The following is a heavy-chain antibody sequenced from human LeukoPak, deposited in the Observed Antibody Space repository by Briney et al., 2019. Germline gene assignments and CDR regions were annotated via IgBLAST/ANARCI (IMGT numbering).Heavy chain of an antibody. Sequence: ASVKVSCKPSGYTFTNYYVHWVRQAPGQGLEWMGIIDPSSDSASYAQKFQDRVTMTRDTSTSTVYMELSSLRSEDTALYYCARGLSLTDTSMVFWGQGTLVTVSS. V-gene: IGHV1-46*01. J-gene: IGHJ4*02. CDR2: IDPSSDSA. CDR3: ARGLSLTDTSMVF. CDR1: GYTFTNYY. D-gene: IGHD5-18*01.